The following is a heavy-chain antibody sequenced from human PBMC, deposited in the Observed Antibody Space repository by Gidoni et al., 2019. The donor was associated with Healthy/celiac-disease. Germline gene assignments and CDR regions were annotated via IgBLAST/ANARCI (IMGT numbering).Heavy chain of an antibody. CDR3: ARHDIVVVVAATQVGNWFDP. CDR2: IYYSGST. Sequence: GWIRQPPGKGLEWIGSIYYSGSTYYNPSLKSRVTISVDTSKNQFSLKLSSVTAADTAVYYCARHDIVVVVAATQVGNWFDPWGQGTLVTVSS. V-gene: IGHV4-39*01. J-gene: IGHJ5*02. D-gene: IGHD2-15*01.